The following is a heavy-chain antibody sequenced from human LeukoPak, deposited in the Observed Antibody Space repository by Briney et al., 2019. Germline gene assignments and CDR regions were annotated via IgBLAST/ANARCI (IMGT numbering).Heavy chain of an antibody. Sequence: ASVKVSCKASGYTFTGYYMHWVRHAPGQGLELMGWINPNSGGTNYAQKFQGRVTMTRDTSISTAYMELSRLRSDDTAVYYCARAPGGIAVAGQTTYYYYGMDVWGQGTTVTVSS. CDR3: ARAPGGIAVAGQTTYYYYGMDV. J-gene: IGHJ6*02. V-gene: IGHV1-2*02. D-gene: IGHD6-19*01. CDR1: GYTFTGYY. CDR2: INPNSGGT.